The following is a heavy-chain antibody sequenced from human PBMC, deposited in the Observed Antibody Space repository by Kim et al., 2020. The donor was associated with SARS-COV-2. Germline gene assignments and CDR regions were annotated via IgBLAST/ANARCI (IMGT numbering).Heavy chain of an antibody. D-gene: IGHD3-22*01. CDR2: ISYDGSNK. CDR1: GFTFSSYG. Sequence: GGSLRLSCAASGFTFSSYGMHWVRQAPGKGLEWVAVISYDGSNKYYADSVKGRFTISRDNSKNTLYLQMNSLRAEDTAVYYCARGGFGDYYDTKSLGDYWGQGTLVTVSS. J-gene: IGHJ4*02. V-gene: IGHV3-33*05. CDR3: ARGGFGDYYDTKSLGDY.